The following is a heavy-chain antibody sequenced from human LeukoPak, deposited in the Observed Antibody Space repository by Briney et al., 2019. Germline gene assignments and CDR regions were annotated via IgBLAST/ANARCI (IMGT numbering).Heavy chain of an antibody. J-gene: IGHJ3*02. D-gene: IGHD6-13*01. Sequence: GGSLRLSCAASGFTFSSYAMHWVRQAPGKGLEWVAVISYDGSNKYYADSVKGRFTISRDNSKNTLYLQMNSLRAEDTAVYYCARDNTLAAQDAFDIWGQGTMVTVSS. CDR3: ARDNTLAAQDAFDI. V-gene: IGHV3-30-3*01. CDR2: ISYDGSNK. CDR1: GFTFSSYA.